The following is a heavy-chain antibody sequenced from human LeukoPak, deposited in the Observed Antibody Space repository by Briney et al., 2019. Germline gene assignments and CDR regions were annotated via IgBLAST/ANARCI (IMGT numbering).Heavy chain of an antibody. CDR3: ARDPSRVAAAGTGAFDI. Sequence: GGSLRLSCAASGFTFSSYEMNWVRQAPGKGLEWVSYISSSGSTIYYADSVKGRFTISRDNAKNSLYLQMNSLRAEDTAVYYCARDPSRVAAAGTGAFDIWGQGIMVTVSS. D-gene: IGHD6-13*01. J-gene: IGHJ3*02. CDR1: GFTFSSYE. V-gene: IGHV3-48*03. CDR2: ISSSGSTI.